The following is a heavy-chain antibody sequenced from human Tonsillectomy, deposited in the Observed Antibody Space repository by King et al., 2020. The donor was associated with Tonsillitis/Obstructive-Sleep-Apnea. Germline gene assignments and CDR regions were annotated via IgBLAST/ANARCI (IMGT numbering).Heavy chain of an antibody. J-gene: IGHJ5*02. CDR2: ISSGSSTI. CDR1: GFTFSSYS. CDR3: ARDGGGGIGAEAGIGWFDP. D-gene: IGHD6-13*01. Sequence: VQLVESGGGLVQPGGSLRLSCAASGFTFSSYSMNWVRQAPGKGLEWVSYISSGSSTIYNADSVKGRFTISRDNAKNSLYLQMNSLRDEDTAVYYCARDGGGGIGAEAGIGWFDPWGQGTLVTVSS. V-gene: IGHV3-48*02.